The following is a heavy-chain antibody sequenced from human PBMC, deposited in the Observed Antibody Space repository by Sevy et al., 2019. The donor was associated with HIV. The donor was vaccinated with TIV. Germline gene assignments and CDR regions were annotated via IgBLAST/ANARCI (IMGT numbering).Heavy chain of an antibody. J-gene: IGHJ4*02. CDR1: GGTFSSYA. D-gene: IGHD5-12*01. CDR3: AKIPVTRDGYTYQIFDY. V-gene: IGHV1-69*06. Sequence: ASVKVSCKASGGTFSSYAISWVRQAPGQGLEWMGGIIPIFGTANYAEKFQGRVTITADKSTSTDYMELSSLRSEDTAVYYCAKIPVTRDGYTYQIFDYWGQGTLVTVSS. CDR2: IIPIFGTA.